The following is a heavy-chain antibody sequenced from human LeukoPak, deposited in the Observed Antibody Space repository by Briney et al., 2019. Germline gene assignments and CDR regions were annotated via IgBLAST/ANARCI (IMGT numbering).Heavy chain of an antibody. D-gene: IGHD3-10*01. J-gene: IGHJ4*02. CDR2: IYYSGST. CDR3: ARVRVTYYYGSGSYPIDY. Sequence: SETLSLTCTVSGGSISSGDYYWSWIRQPPGKGLEWIGYIYYSGSTYYNPSLKSRVTISVDTSKNQFSLKLSSVTAADTAVYYCARVRVTYYYGSGSYPIDYWGQGTLVTVSS. V-gene: IGHV4-30-4*08. CDR1: GGSISSGDYY.